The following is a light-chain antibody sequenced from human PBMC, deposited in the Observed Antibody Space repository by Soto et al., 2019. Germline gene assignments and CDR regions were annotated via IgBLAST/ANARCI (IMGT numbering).Light chain of an antibody. Sequence: EIVLTQSPGSLSLSPGGRATLACRSCQSFSSSYLAWYQQKPGQAPRLLIYGASSRATGIPDRFSGSGSGTDFTLTISRLEPEDFALYYCQQYGGSPITFGQGTRLEIK. CDR2: GAS. V-gene: IGKV3-20*01. J-gene: IGKJ5*01. CDR1: QSFSSSY. CDR3: QQYGGSPIT.